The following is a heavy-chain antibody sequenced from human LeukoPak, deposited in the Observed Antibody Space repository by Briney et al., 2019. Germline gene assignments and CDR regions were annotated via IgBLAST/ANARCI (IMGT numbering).Heavy chain of an antibody. CDR2: INTSGST. D-gene: IGHD5-12*01. J-gene: IGHJ5*02. CDR3: AADGYSGS. Sequence: SGTLSLTCAVSGGSISSYYWSWIRQPAGKGLEWIGRINTSGSTNYNPSLKSRVTMSVDTSKNQFSLKLSSVTAADTAVYYCAADGYSGSWGQGTLVTVSS. CDR1: GGSISSYY. V-gene: IGHV4-4*07.